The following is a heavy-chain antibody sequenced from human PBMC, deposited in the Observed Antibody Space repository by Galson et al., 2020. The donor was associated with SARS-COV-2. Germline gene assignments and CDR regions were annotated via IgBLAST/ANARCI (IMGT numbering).Heavy chain of an antibody. V-gene: IGHV4-59*01. CDR1: GGSISSYY. D-gene: IGHD1-26*01. Sequence: SETLSFTCTVSGGSISSYYWSWIRQPPGKGLEWIGYIYYSGSTNYNPSLKSRVTISVDTSKNQFSLKLSSVTAADTAVYYCARGGSYLYYYYGMDVWGQGTTVTVSS. CDR3: ARGGSYLYYYYGMDV. J-gene: IGHJ6*02. CDR2: IYYSGST.